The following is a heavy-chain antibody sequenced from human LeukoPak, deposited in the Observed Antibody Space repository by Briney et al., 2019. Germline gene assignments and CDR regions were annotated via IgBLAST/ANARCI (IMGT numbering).Heavy chain of an antibody. CDR2: IKTDGSEN. CDR1: GFTFSSYW. D-gene: IGHD2-15*01. V-gene: IGHV3-7*03. J-gene: IGHJ6*04. CDR3: ARDRVVVVVAATYYGMDV. Sequence: GGSLRLSCAASGFTFSSYWMSWVRQAPGKGLEWVANIKTDGSENYYVDSVKGRLTISRDNAKNSLYLQMNSLRAEDTAVYYCARDRVVVVVAATYYGMDVWGKGTTVTVSS.